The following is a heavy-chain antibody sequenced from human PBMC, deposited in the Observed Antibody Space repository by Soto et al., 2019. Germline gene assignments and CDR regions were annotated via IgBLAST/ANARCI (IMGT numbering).Heavy chain of an antibody. J-gene: IGHJ6*02. D-gene: IGHD5-18*01. V-gene: IGHV1-69*12. CDR2: IIPIFGTA. Sequence: QVQLVQSGAEVKKPGSSVKVSCKASGGTFSSYAISWVRQAPGQGLEWMGGIIPIFGTANYAQKFQGRVTITADESTRTASVELRSLRPEDTAVYYCATIPGGGGVIQLCAYYGMDVWGQGTTVTVSS. CDR1: GGTFSSYA. CDR3: ATIPGGGGVIQLCAYYGMDV.